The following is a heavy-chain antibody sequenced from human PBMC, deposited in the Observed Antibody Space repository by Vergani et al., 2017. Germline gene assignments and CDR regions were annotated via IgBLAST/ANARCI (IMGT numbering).Heavy chain of an antibody. D-gene: IGHD6-19*01. J-gene: IGHJ4*02. CDR3: ARGLAVAGIYYFDY. Sequence: QVQLQESGPGLVKPSETLSLTCTVSGYSISSGYYWGWIRQPPGKGLEWIGSIYHSGSTYYNPSLKSRFTISVDTSKNQFSLKLSSVTAADTAVYYCARGLAVAGIYYFDYWDQGTLVTVSS. CDR1: GYSISSGYY. V-gene: IGHV4-38-2*02. CDR2: IYHSGST.